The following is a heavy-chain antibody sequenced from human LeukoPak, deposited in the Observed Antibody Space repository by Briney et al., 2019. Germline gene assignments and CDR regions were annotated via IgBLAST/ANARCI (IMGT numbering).Heavy chain of an antibody. CDR1: GFTSSNFW. CDR3: VRAKYGWGSCGGCFDP. D-gene: IGHD3-10*01. V-gene: IGHV3-74*01. J-gene: IGHJ5*02. CDR2: INKDGSST. Sequence: RGCLRLSSAPSGFTSSNFWVHWVRQPPGKGLVWGSRINKDGSSTSYAGSVKGRFTISRDNAKNTLYLQMNSLRVEDSGIYYCVRAKYGWGSCGGCFDPWGQGTLVTVSS.